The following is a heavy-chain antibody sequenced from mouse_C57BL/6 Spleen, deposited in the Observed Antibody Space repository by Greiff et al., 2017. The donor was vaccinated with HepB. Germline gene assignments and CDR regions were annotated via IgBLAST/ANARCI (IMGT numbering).Heavy chain of an antibody. CDR1: GYTFTEYT. Sequence: VQLQQSGAEPVKPGASVKLSCKASGYTFTEYTIHWVKQRSGQGLEWIGWFYPGSGSIKYNEKFKDKATLTADKSSSTVFMELSRLTSEDSAVYFCARHERGAYSSGYVYAMDYWGQGTSVTVSS. CDR3: ARHERGAYSSGYVYAMDY. D-gene: IGHD3-2*02. CDR2: FYPGSGSI. V-gene: IGHV1-62-2*01. J-gene: IGHJ4*01.